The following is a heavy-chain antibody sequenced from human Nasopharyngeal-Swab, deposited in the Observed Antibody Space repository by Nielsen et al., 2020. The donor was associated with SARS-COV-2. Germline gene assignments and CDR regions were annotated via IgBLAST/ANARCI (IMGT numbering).Heavy chain of an antibody. V-gene: IGHV3-64D*06. CDR1: GFTFSSYA. J-gene: IGHJ4*02. CDR3: AKEVAAAIGEYYFDY. D-gene: IGHD6-13*01. CDR2: ISSNGLTT. Sequence: GGSLRLSCSASGFTFSSYALHWVRQAPGKGLEYVSAISSNGLTTYYADSVKGRFTISRDNSKNTLYLQMSSLRAEDTAVYYCAKEVAAAIGEYYFDYWGQGTLVTVSS.